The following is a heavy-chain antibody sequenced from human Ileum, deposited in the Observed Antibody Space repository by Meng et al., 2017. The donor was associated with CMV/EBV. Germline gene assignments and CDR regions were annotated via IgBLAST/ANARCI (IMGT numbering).Heavy chain of an antibody. Sequence: GESLKISCAASGFTFSRYRFNWVRQAPGKGLEWVSHISHSISLIYYADAAKGRFTISRDESRDSVYLQMNSLRAEDTAVYYCTKDLGVAYSLDVWGQGTTVTVSS. CDR2: ISHSISLI. CDR1: GFTFSRYR. V-gene: IGHV3-21*05. CDR3: TKDLGVAYSLDV. D-gene: IGHD3-16*01. J-gene: IGHJ6*02.